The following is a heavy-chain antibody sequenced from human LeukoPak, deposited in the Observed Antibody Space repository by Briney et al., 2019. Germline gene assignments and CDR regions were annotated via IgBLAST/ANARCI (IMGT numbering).Heavy chain of an antibody. CDR1: GYSFTSYL. J-gene: IGHJ4*02. Sequence: GESLKISCKGSGYSFTSYLIGWVRQMPGKGLEWMGIIYPGDSDTRYSPSFQGQVTISADKSISTAYLQWSSLKASDTAMYYCARRRRLGRPLRGVIHYFDYWGQGTLVTVSS. V-gene: IGHV5-51*01. CDR2: IYPGDSDT. D-gene: IGHD3-10*01. CDR3: ARRRRLGRPLRGVIHYFDY.